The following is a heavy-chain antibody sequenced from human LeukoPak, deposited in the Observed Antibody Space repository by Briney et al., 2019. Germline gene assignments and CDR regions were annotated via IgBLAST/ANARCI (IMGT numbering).Heavy chain of an antibody. Sequence: GASVTVSCKASGYTFTGYYMHWVRQAPGQGLEWMGWINPNSGGTNYAQKFQGRVTMTRDTSISTAYMELSRLRSDDTAVYYCARGLTGYTQAPGYWGQGTLVTVSS. CDR2: INPNSGGT. D-gene: IGHD3-9*01. CDR1: GYTFTGYY. V-gene: IGHV1-2*02. CDR3: ARGLTGYTQAPGY. J-gene: IGHJ4*02.